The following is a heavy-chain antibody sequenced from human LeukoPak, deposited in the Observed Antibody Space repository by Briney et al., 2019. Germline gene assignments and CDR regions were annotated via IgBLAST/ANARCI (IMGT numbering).Heavy chain of an antibody. CDR1: GFTFDDYG. V-gene: IGHV3-20*04. J-gene: IGHJ4*02. D-gene: IGHD4-17*01. CDR3: ARGPNYGDRVDFLVS. Sequence: GGSLRLSCAASGFTFDDYGMGWVRQAPGKGLEWVSAVTWNGGRTYYAGSVKGRFTISRDNAKNSLDLQMNSLSAGDTAVYYCARGPNYGDRVDFLVSWGQGTKVTVSS. CDR2: VTWNGGRT.